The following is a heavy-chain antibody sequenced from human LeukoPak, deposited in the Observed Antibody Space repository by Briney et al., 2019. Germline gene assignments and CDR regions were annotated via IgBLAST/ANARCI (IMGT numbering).Heavy chain of an antibody. CDR3: ARDRSEMYYYGSGSYGAVDY. J-gene: IGHJ4*02. Sequence: SETLSLTCTVSGYSISSGYYWGWIRQPPGKGLEWIGSIYHSGRTFYNPSLKSRVTISVDTSKNQFSLKLSSVTAADTAVYYCARDRSEMYYYGSGSYGAVDYWGQGTLVTVSS. D-gene: IGHD3-10*01. V-gene: IGHV4-38-2*02. CDR2: IYHSGRT. CDR1: GYSISSGYY.